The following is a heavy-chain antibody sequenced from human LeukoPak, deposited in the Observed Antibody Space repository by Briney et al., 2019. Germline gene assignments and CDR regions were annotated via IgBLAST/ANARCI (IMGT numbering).Heavy chain of an antibody. Sequence: HSGGSLRLSCAASGFDVSSHHMVWVRQAPGKGLEWVSVTYTRGNSYYTDSVKGRFIISRDTSKNTMDLQMNSLRPEDSALYFCARGGRGSAAVVAPRSFDIWGKGTMVAVSS. CDR1: GFDVSSHH. D-gene: IGHD3-22*01. V-gene: IGHV3-53*01. CDR3: ARGGRGSAAVVAPRSFDI. J-gene: IGHJ3*02. CDR2: TYTRGNS.